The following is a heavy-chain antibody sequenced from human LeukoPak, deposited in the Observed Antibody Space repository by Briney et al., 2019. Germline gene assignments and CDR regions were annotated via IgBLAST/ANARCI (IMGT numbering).Heavy chain of an antibody. D-gene: IGHD2-2*01. CDR2: MNPDSGNT. CDR1: GYTFTSYD. V-gene: IGHV1-8*01. J-gene: IGHJ6*02. Sequence: ASVTVSCKASGYTFTSYDINWVRQATGQGLEWMGWMNPDSGNTGYAQKFQGRVTMTRNTSISTAYMELSSLRSEDTAVYYCAREPIVVVPAPFPERYYYYYGMDVWGQGTTVTVSS. CDR3: AREPIVVVPAPFPERYYYYYGMDV.